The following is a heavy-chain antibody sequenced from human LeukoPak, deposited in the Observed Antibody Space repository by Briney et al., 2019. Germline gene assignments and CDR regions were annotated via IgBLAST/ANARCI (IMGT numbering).Heavy chain of an antibody. CDR2: TSHGGST. V-gene: IGHV4-34*01. CDR1: GGSFSGYH. J-gene: IGHJ5*02. Sequence: SETLSLICGVCGGSFSGYHWSWIRQPPGKGLEWIGETSHGGSTKYNPSLKSRVTISVDTSKKQFSLKLRSVTAADTAVYYCARSSSSGWGFRFDPWGQGTLVTVSS. CDR3: ARSSSSGWGFRFDP. D-gene: IGHD6-19*01.